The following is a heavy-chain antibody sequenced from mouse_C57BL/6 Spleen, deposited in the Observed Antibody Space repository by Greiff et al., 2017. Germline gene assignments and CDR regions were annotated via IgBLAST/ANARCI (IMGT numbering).Heavy chain of an antibody. CDR1: GYTFTSYW. Sequence: QVQLQQPGTELVKPGASVTLSCKASGYTFTSYWMHWVKQRPGQGLEWIGNINPCNGGTNYNEKFKSQATLTVDKSSSTAYMQLSSLTSEDSAVYECARNYYYCREDYFDYWGQGTTLTVSS. J-gene: IGHJ2*01. D-gene: IGHD1-1*01. CDR3: ARNYYYCREDYFDY. CDR2: INPCNGGT. V-gene: IGHV1-53*01.